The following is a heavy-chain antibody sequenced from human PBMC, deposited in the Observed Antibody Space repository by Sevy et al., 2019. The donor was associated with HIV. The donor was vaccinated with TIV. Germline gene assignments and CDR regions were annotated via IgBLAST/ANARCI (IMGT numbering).Heavy chain of an antibody. CDR2: INHSGST. CDR1: GGSFSGYY. CDR3: ARDLGCSGGSCSPIYYYYGMDV. J-gene: IGHJ6*02. Sequence: SETLSLTCAVYGGSFSGYYWSWIRQPPGKGLEWIGEINHSGSTNYNPSLKSRVTISVDKSKNQFSLKLSSVTAADTAVYYCARDLGCSGGSCSPIYYYYGMDVWGQGTTVTVSS. D-gene: IGHD2-15*01. V-gene: IGHV4-34*01.